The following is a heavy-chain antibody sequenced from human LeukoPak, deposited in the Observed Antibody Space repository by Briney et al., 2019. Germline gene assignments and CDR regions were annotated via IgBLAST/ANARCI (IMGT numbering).Heavy chain of an antibody. CDR2: IYHSGST. J-gene: IGHJ4*02. D-gene: IGHD6-6*01. Sequence: GSLRLSCAASGFTFSRYWMSWVRQAPGKGLEWIGSIYHSGSTYYNPSLKSRVTISVDTSKNQFSLKLSSVTAADTAVYYCARGVARSSKFHFPYYFDYWGQGTLVTVSS. CDR3: ARGVARSSKFHFPYYFDY. V-gene: IGHV4-4*02. CDR1: GFTFSRYW.